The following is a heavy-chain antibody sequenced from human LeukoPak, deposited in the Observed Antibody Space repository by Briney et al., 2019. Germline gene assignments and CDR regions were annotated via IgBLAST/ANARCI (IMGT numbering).Heavy chain of an antibody. CDR3: AKGAYSSGPNWFDP. D-gene: IGHD6-19*01. Sequence: DSVKGRFTISRDNSKNTLYLQMNSLRAEDTAVYYCAKGAYSSGPNWFDPWGQGTLVTVSS. V-gene: IGHV3-23*01. J-gene: IGHJ5*02.